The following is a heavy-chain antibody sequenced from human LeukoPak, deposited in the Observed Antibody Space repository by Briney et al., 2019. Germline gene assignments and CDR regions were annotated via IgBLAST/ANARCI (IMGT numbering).Heavy chain of an antibody. CDR2: ISYDGSNK. CDR3: AKDYYGSGSYYY. V-gene: IGHV3-30*18. D-gene: IGHD3-10*01. J-gene: IGHJ4*02. Sequence: GGSLRLSCAASGFTFSSYGMHWVRQAPGKGLDWVAVISYDGSNKYYADSVKGRFTISRDNSKNTLYLQRNSLRAEDTAVYYCAKDYYGSGSYYYWGQGTLVTVSS. CDR1: GFTFSSYG.